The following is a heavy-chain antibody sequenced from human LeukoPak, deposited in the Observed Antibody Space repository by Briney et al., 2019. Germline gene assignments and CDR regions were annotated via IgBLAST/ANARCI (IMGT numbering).Heavy chain of an antibody. CDR2: IIPILGIA. D-gene: IGHD3-22*01. J-gene: IGHJ4*02. CDR3: ARDSVAAMIRHDSSGLFMGLGY. Sequence: GASVKVSCKASGGTFSSYAISWVRQAPGQGLEWMGRIIPILGIANYAQKFQGRVTITADKSTSTAYMELSSLRSEDTAVYYCARDSVAAMIRHDSSGLFMGLGYWGQGTLVTVSS. V-gene: IGHV1-69*04. CDR1: GGTFSSYA.